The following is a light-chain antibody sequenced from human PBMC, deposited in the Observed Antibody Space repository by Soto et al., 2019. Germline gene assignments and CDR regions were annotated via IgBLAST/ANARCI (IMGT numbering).Light chain of an antibody. CDR2: DVS. CDR3: QQYFHYPVT. J-gene: IGKJ2*01. V-gene: IGKV1-5*01. Sequence: DLQMTQSPSTLSAFVGDRVTITCRATQAINKWLAWYQQKPGKAPRLLIYDVSTLQTGVPSRFSGRGSGTEATLIISSLQPDDVATYYCQQYFHYPVTFGRGTKVEIK. CDR1: QAINKW.